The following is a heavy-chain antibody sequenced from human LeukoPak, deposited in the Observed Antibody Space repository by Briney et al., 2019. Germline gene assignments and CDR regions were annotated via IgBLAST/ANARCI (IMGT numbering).Heavy chain of an antibody. CDR1: SSSSYY. V-gene: IGHV3-23*01. CDR3: ARDDAWLRFGE. Sequence: SSSSYYWGWIRQPPGKGLEWVSVISLSGDIKYYADSVKGRFTISRDNSKTRMCMEVISLTAEDTAVYYCARDDAWLRFGEWSQGTLVTVSS. D-gene: IGHD3-10*01. J-gene: IGHJ4*02. CDR2: ISLSGDIK.